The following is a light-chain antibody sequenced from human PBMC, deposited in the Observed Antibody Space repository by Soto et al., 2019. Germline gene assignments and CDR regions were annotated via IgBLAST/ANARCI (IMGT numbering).Light chain of an antibody. CDR1: QSISSW. Sequence: DIQMTQSPSTLSASVGDRVTITCRASQSISSWLAWYQQKPGKAPKLLIYDASSLESGVPSRFSGSRSGTEVDLTISSLQPDDFATYYCQQYNSYPWTFGQGTKVEIK. J-gene: IGKJ1*01. V-gene: IGKV1-5*01. CDR3: QQYNSYPWT. CDR2: DAS.